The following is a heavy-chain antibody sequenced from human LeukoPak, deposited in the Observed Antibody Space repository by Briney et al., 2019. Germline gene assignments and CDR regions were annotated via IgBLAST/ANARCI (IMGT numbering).Heavy chain of an antibody. CDR3: ARVGVAAKSSRYFDY. Sequence: SETLSLTCTVSGGSISSGDYYWSWIRQHPGKGLEWIGYIHYSGSTYYSPSLKSRVTISVDTSKKQFSLKLSSVTAADTAVYYCARVGVAAKSSRYFDYWGQGTLVTVSS. CDR2: IHYSGST. J-gene: IGHJ4*02. CDR1: GGSISSGDYY. V-gene: IGHV4-31*03. D-gene: IGHD2-15*01.